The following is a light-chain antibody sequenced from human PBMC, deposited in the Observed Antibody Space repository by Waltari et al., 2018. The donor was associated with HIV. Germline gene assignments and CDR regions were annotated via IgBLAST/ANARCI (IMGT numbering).Light chain of an antibody. CDR3: QSYDSSLSRRV. V-gene: IGLV1-40*01. CDR1: SSNIGAGYA. Sequence: QSVLTQPPSVSGAPGQRVTISCTGSSSNIGAGYAVHWYQQLPGTAPKLLIYGNSKRPSGGPDRFSGSKSGTSASLASTGLQAEDEADYYCQSYDSSLSRRVFGTGTKVTVL. J-gene: IGLJ1*01. CDR2: GNS.